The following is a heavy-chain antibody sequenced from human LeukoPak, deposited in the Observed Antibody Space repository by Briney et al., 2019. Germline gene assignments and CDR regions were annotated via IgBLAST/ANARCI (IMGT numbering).Heavy chain of an antibody. J-gene: IGHJ3*02. CDR2: ISYDGSNK. D-gene: IGHD3-10*01. CDR3: ARERDPGAFDI. Sequence: GGSLRLSCSASGFIFSNYGMHWVRQAPGQGLEWVADISYDGSNKYYADSVKGRFTISRDNSKNTLYLQMNSLRAEDTAVYYCARERDPGAFDIWGQGTMVTVSS. CDR1: GFIFSNYG. V-gene: IGHV3-30*03.